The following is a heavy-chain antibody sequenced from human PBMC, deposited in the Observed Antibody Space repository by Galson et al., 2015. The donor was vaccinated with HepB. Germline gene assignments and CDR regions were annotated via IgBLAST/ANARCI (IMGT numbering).Heavy chain of an antibody. CDR2: ISAYNRNT. CDR1: GYTFTNYG. V-gene: IGHV1-18*01. Sequence: SVKVSCKASGYTFTNYGFSWVRQAPGQGLEWMGWISAYNRNTKYGQKLQGRVTMTTDTSTSTAYLELRILRSDDTAVYYCAKHYCSGSACYPLFYYYGLDVWGQGTTVTVSS. CDR3: AKHYCSGSACYPLFYYYGLDV. J-gene: IGHJ6*02. D-gene: IGHD2-15*01.